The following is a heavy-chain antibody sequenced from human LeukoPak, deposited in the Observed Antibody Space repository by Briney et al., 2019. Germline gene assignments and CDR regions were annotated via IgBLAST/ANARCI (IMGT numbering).Heavy chain of an antibody. Sequence: GGSLRLSCAASGFTFSSNAMHWVRQAPGKGLEWVAIISYDGSNKYYADSVKGRFTISRDNAKNSLYLQMSSLRAEDTAVYYCAKPPTGNVKFDSWGQGTLVTVSS. V-gene: IGHV3-30*04. J-gene: IGHJ4*02. D-gene: IGHD1-1*01. CDR2: ISYDGSNK. CDR3: AKPPTGNVKFDS. CDR1: GFTFSSNA.